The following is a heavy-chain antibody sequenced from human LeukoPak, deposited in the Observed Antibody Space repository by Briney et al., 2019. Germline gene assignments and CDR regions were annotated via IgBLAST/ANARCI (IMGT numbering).Heavy chain of an antibody. CDR2: INPNSGGT. CDR3: ARDLSIAVAGQFDY. J-gene: IGHJ4*02. V-gene: IGHV1-2*02. Sequence: ASVKVSCKASGYTFTSYYMHWVRQAPGQGLEWMGWINPNSGGTNYAQKFQGRVTMTRDTSISTAYMELSRLRSDDTAVYYCARDLSIAVAGQFDYWGQGTLVTVSS. D-gene: IGHD6-19*01. CDR1: GYTFTSYY.